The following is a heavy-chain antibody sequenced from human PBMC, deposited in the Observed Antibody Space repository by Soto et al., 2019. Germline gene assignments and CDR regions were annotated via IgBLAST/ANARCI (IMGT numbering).Heavy chain of an antibody. CDR2: IWYDGGNK. Sequence: PGGSLRLSCAASGFSFSRYGMHWVRQAPGKGLDWVAVIWYDGGNKYYAESVKGRFTISRDNSKNTLYVQMNSLTVEDTAVYYCARAQYTGSYFDACDVWGQGTMVTVSS. J-gene: IGHJ3*01. CDR3: ARAQYTGSYFDACDV. V-gene: IGHV3-33*03. D-gene: IGHD1-26*01. CDR1: GFSFSRYG.